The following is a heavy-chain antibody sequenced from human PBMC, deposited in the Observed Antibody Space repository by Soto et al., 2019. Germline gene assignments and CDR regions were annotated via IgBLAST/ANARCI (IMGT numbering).Heavy chain of an antibody. V-gene: IGHV3-53*02. D-gene: IGHD2-15*01. CDR2: IESGGSA. CDR3: AKDLGPLRLLNYYFYGLDV. CDR1: GFSVSSTY. Sequence: EVQLVETGGGVVQRGGSLTLSCNASGFSVSSTYMSWVRQAPGRGLEWVAVIESGGSAHYADSVKGRFTISRDDPKNIIYLQMHTLTAEHTAVYYCAKDLGPLRLLNYYFYGLDVWGQGTSVTVSS. J-gene: IGHJ6*02.